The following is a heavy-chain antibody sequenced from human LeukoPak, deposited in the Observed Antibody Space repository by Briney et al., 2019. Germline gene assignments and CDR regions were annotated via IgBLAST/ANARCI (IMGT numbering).Heavy chain of an antibody. CDR1: GGSISSYY. J-gene: IGHJ6*02. D-gene: IGHD6-6*01. V-gene: IGHV4-59*12. CDR3: ARGRIAARPIYYYYGMDV. CDR2: IYYSGST. Sequence: TSETLSLTCTVSGGSISSYYWSWIRQPPGKGLEWIGYIYYSGSTNYNPSLKSRVTISVDTSKNQFSLKLSSVTAADTAVYYCARGRIAARPIYYYYGMDVWGQGTTVTVSS.